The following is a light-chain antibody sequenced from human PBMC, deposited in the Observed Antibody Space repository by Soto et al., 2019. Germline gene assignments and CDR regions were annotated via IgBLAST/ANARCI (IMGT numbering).Light chain of an antibody. CDR2: GAS. V-gene: IGKV3-15*01. CDR3: QQYNNWPPKP. J-gene: IGKJ1*01. Sequence: EIVMTQSPATLSVSPGERATLSCRASQIVSSNLAWYQQKPGQAPRLLIYGASSRATGIPARFSGSGSGTEFTLNISSLQSEDCAVCYCQQYNNWPPKPFGQGTKVEIK. CDR1: QIVSSN.